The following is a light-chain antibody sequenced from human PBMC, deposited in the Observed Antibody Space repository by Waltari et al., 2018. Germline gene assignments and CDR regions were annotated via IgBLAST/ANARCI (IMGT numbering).Light chain of an antibody. J-gene: IGLJ2*01. CDR1: SSDVGGYNF. CDR3: SSYTSSSTIV. V-gene: IGLV2-14*01. CDR2: DVS. Sequence: QSALTQPASVSGSPGPSITISCTGTSSDVGGYNFVSWYQQHPGEAPQLMIYDVSNRPSGISDRFSGSKSGNTASLTISGLQAEDEADYYCSSYTSSSTIVFGGGTKLTVL.